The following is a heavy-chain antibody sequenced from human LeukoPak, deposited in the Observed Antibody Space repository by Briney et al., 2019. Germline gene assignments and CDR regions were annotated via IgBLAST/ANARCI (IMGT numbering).Heavy chain of an antibody. CDR2: IYPGDSDT. CDR3: ARSYCSSTSCRVVYFDY. V-gene: IGHV5-51*01. CDR1: GYSFTSYW. J-gene: IGHJ4*01. D-gene: IGHD2-2*01. Sequence: GESLKISRKGSGYSFTSYWIGWVRQMPGKGLEWMGIIYPGDSDTRYSPSFQGQVTISADKSISTAYLQWSSLKASDTAMYYCARSYCSSTSCRVVYFDYWGQGTLVTVSS.